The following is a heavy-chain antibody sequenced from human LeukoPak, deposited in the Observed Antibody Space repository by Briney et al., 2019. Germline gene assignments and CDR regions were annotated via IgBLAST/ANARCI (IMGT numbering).Heavy chain of an antibody. CDR3: ARSERGYSYGWYDL. D-gene: IGHD5-18*01. V-gene: IGHV4-59*01. CDR1: GGSISSYF. Sequence: SETLSLTCTVSGGSISSYFWTWIRQPPGKGLEWIGYIYFTGSRNYNHSLKSRVTLSLDTSKNQFSMTLSSVTAADTAVYYCARSERGYSYGWYDLWGQGTLVTVSS. CDR2: IYFTGSR. J-gene: IGHJ4*02.